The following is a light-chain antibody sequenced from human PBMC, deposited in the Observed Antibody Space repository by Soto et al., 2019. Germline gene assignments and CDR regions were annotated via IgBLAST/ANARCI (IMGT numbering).Light chain of an antibody. CDR1: PSVSGSN. J-gene: IGKJ1*01. CDR2: DAS. V-gene: IGKV3D-15*01. Sequence: EIVLTPSPGTLSLSPVERFTLSCRASPSVSGSNLAWYQQKPGQAPRLLIFDASARAVDIPGRFSGSGSGTEFTLTISSLQSEDFAVYYCQQYNNWPRTFGKGTKVDI. CDR3: QQYNNWPRT.